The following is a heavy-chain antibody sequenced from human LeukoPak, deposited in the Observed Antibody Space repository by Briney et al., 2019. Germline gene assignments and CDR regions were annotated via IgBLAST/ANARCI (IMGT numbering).Heavy chain of an antibody. D-gene: IGHD6-19*01. J-gene: IGHJ4*02. CDR3: TRTHINGWCFDS. Sequence: GGSLRLSCAVSGFXFSHYAMSWVRQAPGKGLEWVSIITFDGGNTYYSSVKGRFTISRDNSKNTLYLQMSSLGAEDTAVYYCTRTHINGWCFDSWGQGTLVTVSS. CDR1: GFXFSHYA. CDR2: ITFDGGNT. V-gene: IGHV3-23*01.